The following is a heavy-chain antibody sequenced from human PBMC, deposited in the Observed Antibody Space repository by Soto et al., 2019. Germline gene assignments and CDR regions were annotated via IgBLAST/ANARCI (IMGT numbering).Heavy chain of an antibody. Sequence: ASVKVSCKASGYTFTSYVISWVRQAPGQGLEWMGWISAYNGNTNYAQNLQGRVTMTTDTSTSTAYMELRSLRSDDTAVYYCARSIWGSDCYSRSRAFDIWGQGTMVTVSS. J-gene: IGHJ3*02. V-gene: IGHV1-18*01. CDR2: ISAYNGNT. CDR1: GYTFTSYV. CDR3: ARSIWGSDCYSRSRAFDI. D-gene: IGHD2-21*02.